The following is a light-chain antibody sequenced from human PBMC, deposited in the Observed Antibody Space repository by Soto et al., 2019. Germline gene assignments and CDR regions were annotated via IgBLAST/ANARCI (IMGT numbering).Light chain of an antibody. CDR3: QQYNSYWT. J-gene: IGKJ1*01. V-gene: IGKV1-5*01. CDR2: DAF. CDR1: QIISRW. Sequence: DIQMTQSPSTLSASVGDRINNTCRACQIISRWLAWYQHTPGKAPKLLFYDAFSLESGFPSRFSGSGSGTEFTFTISSLQPDDFATYYCQQYNSYWTFGQGTKVDIK.